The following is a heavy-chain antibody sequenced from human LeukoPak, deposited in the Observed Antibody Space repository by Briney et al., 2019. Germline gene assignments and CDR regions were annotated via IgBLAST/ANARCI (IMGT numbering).Heavy chain of an antibody. CDR3: ARQFLAYCGGDCSYFDY. V-gene: IGHV4-34*01. CDR1: GGSFSGYY. Sequence: SETLSLTCAVYGGSFSGYYWSWIRQPPGKGLEWIGNIYYSGSTYYNPSLKSRVTISVDTSKNQFSLKLSSVTAADTAVYYCARQFLAYCGGDCSYFDYWGQGTLVTVSS. J-gene: IGHJ4*02. D-gene: IGHD2-21*02. CDR2: IYYSGST.